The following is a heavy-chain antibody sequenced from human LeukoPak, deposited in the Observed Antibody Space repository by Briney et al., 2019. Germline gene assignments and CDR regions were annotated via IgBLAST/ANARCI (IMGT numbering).Heavy chain of an antibody. J-gene: IGHJ4*02. V-gene: IGHV3-33*06. CDR1: GFTFSSNG. CDR3: AKDYDILTGYPDFDY. D-gene: IGHD3-9*01. CDR2: IWYDGSNK. Sequence: PGRSLRLSCAASGFTFSSNGMHWVRQAPGKGLEWVAVIWYDGSNKNYADSVKGRFTISRDNSKNTLYLQMNSLRAEDTALYYCAKDYDILTGYPDFDYWGQGTLVTVSS.